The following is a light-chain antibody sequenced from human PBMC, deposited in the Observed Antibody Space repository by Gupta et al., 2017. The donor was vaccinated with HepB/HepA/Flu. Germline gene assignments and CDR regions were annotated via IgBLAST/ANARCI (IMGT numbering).Light chain of an antibody. V-gene: IGKV1-9*01. J-gene: IGKJ5*01. Sequence: DIQLTQSPSFLSASVGDRVTITCRASQGISSYLAWYKKKPGKAPKLLIYAASTLQRGVKSRFSGSGDGTEFTLTINSRQPEDFAAYYCQQWNRDHPTITFGQGTLMDIK. CDR3: QQWNRDHPTIT. CDR1: QGISSY. CDR2: AAS.